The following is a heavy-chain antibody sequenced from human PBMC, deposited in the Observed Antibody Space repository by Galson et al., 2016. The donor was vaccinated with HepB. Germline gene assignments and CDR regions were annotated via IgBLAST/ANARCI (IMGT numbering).Heavy chain of an antibody. Sequence: SLRLSCAASGFTFSNYGMHWVRQAPGKGLQWVAVISYDGSNKYYADSVKGRFTISRDNSKNTLYLQMDGLSAEDTAVYYCAREWELGGYFDYWGQGTLVTVSS. D-gene: IGHD1-26*01. V-gene: IGHV3-30*03. J-gene: IGHJ4*02. CDR2: ISYDGSNK. CDR3: AREWELGGYFDY. CDR1: GFTFSNYG.